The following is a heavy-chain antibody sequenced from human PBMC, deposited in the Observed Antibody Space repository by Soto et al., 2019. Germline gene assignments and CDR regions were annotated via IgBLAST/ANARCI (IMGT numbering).Heavy chain of an antibody. CDR2: IIPIFGTA. D-gene: IGHD3-22*01. V-gene: IGHV1-69*13. CDR3: ASRFTSFNTMIEPQGWFDP. CDR1: GGTFSSYA. J-gene: IGHJ5*02. Sequence: WASVKVSCKASGGTFSSYAISWVRQAPGQGLEWMGGIIPIFGTANYAQKFQGRVTITADESTSTAYMELSSLRSEDTAVYYCASRFTSFNTMIEPQGWFDPWGQGTLVTVSS.